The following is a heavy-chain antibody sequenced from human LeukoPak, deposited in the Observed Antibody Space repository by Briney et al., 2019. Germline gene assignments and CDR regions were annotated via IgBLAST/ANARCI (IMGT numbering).Heavy chain of an antibody. CDR2: IRYDGSNK. Sequence: GGSLRLSCAASGFTFSSYGMHWVRQAPGKGLEWVAFIRYDGSNKYYAGSVKGRFTISRDNAKNSLYLQMNSLRVEDTAVYYCARGGATTLGLWGNAFDIWGQGTMVTVSS. J-gene: IGHJ3*02. CDR1: GFTFSSYG. V-gene: IGHV3-30*02. D-gene: IGHD5-12*01. CDR3: ARGGATTLGLWGNAFDI.